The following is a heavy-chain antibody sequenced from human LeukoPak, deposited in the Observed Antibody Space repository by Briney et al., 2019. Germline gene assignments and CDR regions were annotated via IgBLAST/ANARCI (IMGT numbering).Heavy chain of an antibody. J-gene: IGHJ4*02. CDR2: ITPDGGVK. V-gene: IGHV3-7*01. CDR1: GFTFTDHF. D-gene: IGHD3-10*02. CDR3: ARAVDVADY. Sequence: GGSLRLSCVASGFTFTDHFMSWVRQAPGKGLEWVANITPDGGVKFYLDSVKGRFTISRDNAKNSVYLQMNSLRAEDTALYYCARAVDVADYWGQGTLVTVSS.